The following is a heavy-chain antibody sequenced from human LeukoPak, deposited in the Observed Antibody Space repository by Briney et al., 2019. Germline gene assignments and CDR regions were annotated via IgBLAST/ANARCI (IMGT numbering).Heavy chain of an antibody. CDR3: AVGLDIAMPGKVPTG. D-gene: IGHD6-19*01. CDR1: GYTFNGYY. J-gene: IGHJ4*02. CDR2: LDPKSGGT. V-gene: IGHV1-2*02. Sequence: ASVKVSCKASGYTFNGYYIHWVRQAPGQGPEWMGWLDPKSGGTKYAQRFQGRVTMTWDTSISTAYMDLARLRSDDTAVYYCAVGLDIAMPGKVPTGWGQGTLVTVSS.